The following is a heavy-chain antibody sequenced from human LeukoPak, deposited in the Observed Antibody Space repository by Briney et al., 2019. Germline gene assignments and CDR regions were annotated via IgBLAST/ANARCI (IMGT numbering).Heavy chain of an antibody. Sequence: GGSLRLSCAASGFTFSSYAMSWVRQAPGKGLEWVSAISYREDGRYYADSAKGRFTISRDNSKNTLYLQMNSLRAEDTAVYYCAKSQGSCSGGSCYPSPFDYRGQGTLVTVPS. CDR3: AKSQGSCSGGSCYPSPFDY. J-gene: IGHJ4*02. D-gene: IGHD2-15*01. CDR1: GFTFSSYA. V-gene: IGHV3-23*01. CDR2: ISYREDGR.